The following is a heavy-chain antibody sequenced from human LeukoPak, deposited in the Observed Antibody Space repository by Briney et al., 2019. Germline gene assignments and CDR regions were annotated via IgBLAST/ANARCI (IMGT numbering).Heavy chain of an antibody. CDR1: GFTLSSYW. Sequence: GGSLRLSCAAAGFTLSSYWRTWVRQAPGKGLEWVANINQDGSEKYYVDSVKGRFTISKDNAKNSLYLQINSLRAKDTAVYYCARWEYCSDSSCYSYWGQGTLVTVSS. D-gene: IGHD2-2*01. J-gene: IGHJ4*02. CDR2: INQDGSEK. CDR3: ARWEYCSDSSCYSY. V-gene: IGHV3-7*01.